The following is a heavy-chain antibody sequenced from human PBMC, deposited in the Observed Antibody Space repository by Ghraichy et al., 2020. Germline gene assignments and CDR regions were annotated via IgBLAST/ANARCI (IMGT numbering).Heavy chain of an antibody. D-gene: IGHD2-2*01. CDR1: GGSFSGYY. J-gene: IGHJ4*02. CDR2: INHSGST. Sequence: ESLNISCAVYGGSFSGYYWSWISQPPGKGLEWIGEINHSGSTNYNPSLKSRVTISVDTSKNQFSLKLSSVTAADTAVYYCARGPIVVVPADPKRCFDYWGQGTLVTVSS. CDR3: ARGPIVVVPADPKRCFDY. V-gene: IGHV4-34*01.